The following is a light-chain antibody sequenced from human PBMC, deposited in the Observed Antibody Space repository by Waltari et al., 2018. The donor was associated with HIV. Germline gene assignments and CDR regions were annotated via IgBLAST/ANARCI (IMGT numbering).Light chain of an antibody. CDR2: EVS. Sequence: QSALTQPASVSRSPGQSISISCTGTSSDVGAYYVSWYQHHPGKAPKVIIYEVSNRPSGVSNRFSGSKSGNTASLTISGLLPEDEADYFCSSYISSATPEFGGGTRLTVL. V-gene: IGLV2-14*01. CDR3: SSYISSATPE. CDR1: SSDVGAYY. J-gene: IGLJ3*02.